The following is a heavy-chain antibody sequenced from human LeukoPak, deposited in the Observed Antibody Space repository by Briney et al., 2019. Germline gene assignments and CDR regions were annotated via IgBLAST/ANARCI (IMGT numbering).Heavy chain of an antibody. CDR3: ARLFYYDSGSYYNVGY. CDR1: GYTFTGYY. Sequence: ASVKVSCKASGYTFTGYYMHWVRQAPGQGLEWMGWINPNSGGTNYAQKFQGRVTMTRDTSISTAYMELSRLRSDDTAVYYCARLFYYDSGSYYNVGYWGQGTLVTVSS. D-gene: IGHD3-10*01. J-gene: IGHJ4*02. CDR2: INPNSGGT. V-gene: IGHV1-2*02.